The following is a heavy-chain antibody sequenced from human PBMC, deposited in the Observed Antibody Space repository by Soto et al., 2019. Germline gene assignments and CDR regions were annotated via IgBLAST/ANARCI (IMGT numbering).Heavy chain of an antibody. Sequence: SQSISLTCAVCGAPISSSNWWSCVRQPPGKGLESDWAIYHSGSTNYNPSLKSRVTISVDKSKNQYYLKLSPVTAADTALYYCAASHSSRWYWESISRDYYYYYATAAWGQVTTV. J-gene: IGHJ6*02. CDR1: GAPISSSNW. D-gene: IGHD6-13*01. CDR2: IYHSGST. V-gene: IGHV4-4*02. CDR3: AASHSSRWYWESISRDYYYYYATAA.